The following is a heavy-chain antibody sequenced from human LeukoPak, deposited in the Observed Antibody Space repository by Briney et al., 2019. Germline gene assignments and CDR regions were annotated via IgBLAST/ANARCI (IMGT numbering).Heavy chain of an antibody. CDR2: IYYSGST. Sequence: GSLRLSCAASGFTFSSYGMHWVRQAPGKGLEWIGSIYYSGSTCYNPSLKSRVTISVDTSKNQFSLKLSSVTAADTAVYYCARDRRGDPYYYDSSALDAFDIWGQGTMVTVSS. CDR3: ARDRRGDPYYYDSSALDAFDI. D-gene: IGHD3-22*01. CDR1: GFTFSSYG. J-gene: IGHJ3*02. V-gene: IGHV4-39*07.